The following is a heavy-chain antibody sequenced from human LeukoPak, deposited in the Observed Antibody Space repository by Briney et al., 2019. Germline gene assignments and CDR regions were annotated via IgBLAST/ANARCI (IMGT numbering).Heavy chain of an antibody. Sequence: GGSLRLSCAASGFTFSSYSMNWVRQAPGKGLEWVSSISSSSSYIYYADSVKGRFTISRDNAKNSLYLQMNSLRAEDTAVYYCARVATAKYYHDSSGLYPGYWGQGTLVTVSS. J-gene: IGHJ4*02. D-gene: IGHD3-22*01. CDR3: ARVATAKYYHDSSGLYPGY. V-gene: IGHV3-21*01. CDR2: ISSSSSYI. CDR1: GFTFSSYS.